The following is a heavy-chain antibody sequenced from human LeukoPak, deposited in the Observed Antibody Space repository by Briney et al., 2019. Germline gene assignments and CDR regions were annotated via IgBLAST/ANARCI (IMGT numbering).Heavy chain of an antibody. Sequence: GRSLRLSCAASGFTFSSYGMHWVRQTPGKGLEWVASISGSAITTHYAESVKGRFTISRDNSKNTLFLQMNNLRADDTAVYYCAKGVMTMVITYFDHWGHGTLVAVSS. CDR1: GFTFSSYG. CDR3: AKGVMTMVITYFDH. D-gene: IGHD4/OR15-4a*01. CDR2: ISGSAITT. V-gene: IGHV3-NL1*01. J-gene: IGHJ4*01.